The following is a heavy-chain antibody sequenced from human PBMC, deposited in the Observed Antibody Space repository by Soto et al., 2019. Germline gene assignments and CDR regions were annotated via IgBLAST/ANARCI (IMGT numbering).Heavy chain of an antibody. J-gene: IGHJ4*02. V-gene: IGHV3-15*01. CDR2: IKSKTDGGTT. Sequence: ESVGGLVNPGGSLRLSCAASGFTFSNAWMSWVRQAPGKGLEWVGRIKSKTDGGTTDYTAPVKGRFTISRDDSKNTLYLQMNSLQTEDTAVYYCTTDRRSGYDPQFDYWGQGTLVTVSS. D-gene: IGHD5-12*01. CDR3: TTDRRSGYDPQFDY. CDR1: GFTFSNAW.